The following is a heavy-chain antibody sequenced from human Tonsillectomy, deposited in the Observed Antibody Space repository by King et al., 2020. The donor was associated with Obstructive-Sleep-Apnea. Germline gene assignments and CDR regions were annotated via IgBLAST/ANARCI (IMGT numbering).Heavy chain of an antibody. CDR3: AKGGPVVKYPDPPKYYFDF. Sequence: VQLVESGGGLVQPGRSLRLSCAASGFSFEDYAMHWVRQTPGKGLEWVAQITWNSGSVWYADSVKGRFTISRDNAKNALYLQMNSLSIEDTGFYYCAKGGPVVKYPDPPKYYFDFWGQGTLVTVSS. D-gene: IGHD2-2*01. CDR2: ITWNSGSV. V-gene: IGHV3-9*01. CDR1: GFSFEDYA. J-gene: IGHJ4*02.